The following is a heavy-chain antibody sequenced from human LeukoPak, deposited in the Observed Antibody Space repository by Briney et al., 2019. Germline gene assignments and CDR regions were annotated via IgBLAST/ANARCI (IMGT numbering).Heavy chain of an antibody. Sequence: SQTLSLTCAVAGGSISSGGYSWGWIRQPPGKGLEWIGYIYHSGSTYYNPSLKSRVTISVDRSKNQFSLKLSSVTAADTAVYYCAREGASGHYFDYWGQGTLVTVSS. D-gene: IGHD2-15*01. CDR2: IYHSGST. CDR1: GGSISSGGYS. CDR3: AREGASGHYFDY. J-gene: IGHJ4*02. V-gene: IGHV4-30-2*01.